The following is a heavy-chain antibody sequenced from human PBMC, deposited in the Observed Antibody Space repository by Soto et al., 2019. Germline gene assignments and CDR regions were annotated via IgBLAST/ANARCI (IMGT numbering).Heavy chain of an antibody. J-gene: IGHJ6*02. D-gene: IGHD3-10*01. CDR1: GGSISGYY. V-gene: IGHV4-59*12. Sequence: SETLSLTCTVSGGSISGYYWSWIRQPPGKGLEWIGYIYYSGSTNYNPSLKSRVTISVDTSKNQFSLKLSSVTAADTAVYYCARGRRITMVRGVIWYYYGMDVWGQGTTVTVSS. CDR2: IYYSGST. CDR3: ARGRRITMVRGVIWYYYGMDV.